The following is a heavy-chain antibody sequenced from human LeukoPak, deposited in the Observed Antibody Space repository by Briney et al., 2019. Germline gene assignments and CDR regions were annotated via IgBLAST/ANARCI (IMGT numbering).Heavy chain of an antibody. V-gene: IGHV3-23*01. D-gene: IGHD6-13*01. CDR2: LNRDGTRT. Sequence: GGSLRLSCAASGFTFSSSAMSWVRQAPGKGLEWVSTLNRDGTRTYYSLSSSGRFIVSRDNSMNTLYLQMNGLRADDTAVYYCARDRGGYSTDFDFWGQGTLVTVTS. CDR1: GFTFSSSA. CDR3: ARDRGGYSTDFDF. J-gene: IGHJ4*02.